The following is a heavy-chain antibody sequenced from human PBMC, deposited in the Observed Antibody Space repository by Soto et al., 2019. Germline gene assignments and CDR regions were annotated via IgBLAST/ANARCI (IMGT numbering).Heavy chain of an antibody. CDR1: GYTFTSYA. J-gene: IGHJ4*02. CDR2: INAGNGNT. D-gene: IGHD3-9*01. Sequence: ASVKVSCKASGYTFTSYAMHWVRQAPGQRLEWMGWINAGNGNTKHSQKFQGRVTITRDTSASTAYMELSSLRSEDTAVYYCALGHYGILTGADYWGQGTLGTVSS. CDR3: ALGHYGILTGADY. V-gene: IGHV1-3*01.